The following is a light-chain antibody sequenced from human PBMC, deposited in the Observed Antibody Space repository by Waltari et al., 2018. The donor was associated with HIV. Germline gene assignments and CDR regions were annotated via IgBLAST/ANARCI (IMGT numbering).Light chain of an antibody. CDR3: CSYVGSSSSYV. CDR1: SSDVGSYNL. J-gene: IGLJ1*01. V-gene: IGLV2-23*02. CDR2: EVS. Sequence: QSALTQPASVSGSPGQSITISCTGTSSDVGSYNLVSWYQQHPGKAPKLMIYEVSKRPSGVSKRFSGSKSGNTASLTISGLQAEDEADYYCCSYVGSSSSYVFGTGTKVTVL.